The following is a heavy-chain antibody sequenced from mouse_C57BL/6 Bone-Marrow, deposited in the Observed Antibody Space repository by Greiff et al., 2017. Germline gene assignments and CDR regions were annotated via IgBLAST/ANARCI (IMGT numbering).Heavy chain of an antibody. D-gene: IGHD1-1*01. CDR3: AGYGSIFWYFDV. CDR2: IYPGSGST. V-gene: IGHV1-55*01. Sequence: VQLQQPGAELVKPGASVKLSCKASGYTFTSYWITWVKQRPGQGLEWIGDIYPGSGSTNYNEKFKSKATLPVDTSASTAYMGLSSLTSEDSAVYYCAGYGSIFWYFDVWGTGTTVTVSS. CDR1: GYTFTSYW. J-gene: IGHJ1*03.